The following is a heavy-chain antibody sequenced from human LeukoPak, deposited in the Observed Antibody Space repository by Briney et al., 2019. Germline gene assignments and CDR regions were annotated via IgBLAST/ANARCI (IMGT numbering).Heavy chain of an antibody. D-gene: IGHD4-17*01. Sequence: SETLSLTCTVSSGSISSYYWSWIRQPPGKGLEWIGSIYHSGSTYYNPSLKSRVTISLDSSRNQFSLTLSSVTAADTAVYFCAGYHAYGVTTPPLGYWGQGTLVTVSS. CDR3: AGYHAYGVTTPPLGY. CDR2: IYHSGST. V-gene: IGHV4-59*04. J-gene: IGHJ4*02. CDR1: SGSISSYY.